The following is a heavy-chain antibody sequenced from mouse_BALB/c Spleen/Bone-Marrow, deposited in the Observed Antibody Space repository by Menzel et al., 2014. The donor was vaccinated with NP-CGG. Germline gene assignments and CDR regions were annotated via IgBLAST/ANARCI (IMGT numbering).Heavy chain of an antibody. J-gene: IGHJ4*01. CDR2: INPYNGGT. Sequence: EVQVVESGPELVKPGASMKISCKASGYSFTGYTMNWVKQSHGKNLEWIGLINPYNGGTSYNQKFKGKATLTVDKSSSTAYMELLSLTSEDSAVYYCARWDYYGYAMDYWGQGTSVTVSS. D-gene: IGHD1-1*01. CDR1: GYSFTGYT. CDR3: ARWDYYGYAMDY. V-gene: IGHV1-18*01.